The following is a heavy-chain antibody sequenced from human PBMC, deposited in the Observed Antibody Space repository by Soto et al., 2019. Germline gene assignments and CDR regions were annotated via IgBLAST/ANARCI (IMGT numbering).Heavy chain of an antibody. J-gene: IGHJ4*02. Sequence: ASVKVSCKASGYTFTSYAMHWVRQAPGQRLEWMGWINAGNGNTKYSQKLQGRVTITRDTSASTAYMELSSLRSEDTAVYYCASGSYYYGSGSLDYWGQGTLVTVSS. CDR3: ASGSYYYGSGSLDY. D-gene: IGHD3-10*01. CDR2: INAGNGNT. CDR1: GYTFTSYA. V-gene: IGHV1-3*01.